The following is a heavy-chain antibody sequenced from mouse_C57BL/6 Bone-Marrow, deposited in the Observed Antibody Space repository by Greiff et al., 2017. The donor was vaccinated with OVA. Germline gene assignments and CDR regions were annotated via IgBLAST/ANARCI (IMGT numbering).Heavy chain of an antibody. D-gene: IGHD2-4*01. V-gene: IGHV1-64*01. J-gene: IGHJ3*01. Sequence: QVQLQQPGAELVKPGASVKLSCKASGYTFTSYWMHLVKQRPGQGLEWIGMIHPNSGSTNYNEKFKSKATLTVDKSSSTAYMQLSSLTSEDSAVYYCARLKIYYDYDDAVAYWGQGTLVTVSA. CDR3: ARLKIYYDYDDAVAY. CDR1: GYTFTSYW. CDR2: IHPNSGST.